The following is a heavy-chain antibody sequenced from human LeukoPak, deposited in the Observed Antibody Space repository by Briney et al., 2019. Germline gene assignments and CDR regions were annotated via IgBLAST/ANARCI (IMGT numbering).Heavy chain of an antibody. CDR3: ARDQYYYDSSGYYGGDY. Sequence: ASVNVSCKASGVTFSSYAISWVRQAPGQGLEWMGWISAYNGNTNYAQKLQGRVTMTTDTSTSTAYMELRSLRSDDTAVYYCARDQYYYDSSGYYGGDYWGQGTLVTVSS. J-gene: IGHJ4*02. V-gene: IGHV1-18*01. D-gene: IGHD3-22*01. CDR1: GVTFSSYA. CDR2: ISAYNGNT.